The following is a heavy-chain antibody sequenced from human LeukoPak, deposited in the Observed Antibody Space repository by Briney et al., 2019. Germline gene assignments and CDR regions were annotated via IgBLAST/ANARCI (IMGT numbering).Heavy chain of an antibody. CDR2: IYYSGST. CDR1: GGSISSYY. J-gene: IGHJ6*02. CDR3: AREPDGMDV. Sequence: TASETLSLTCTVSGGSISSYYWSWIRQPPGKGLEWIGYIYYSGSTNYNPSLKSRVTISVDTSKNQFSLKLSSVTAADTAVYYCAREPDGMDVWGQGTTVTVSS. V-gene: IGHV4-59*01.